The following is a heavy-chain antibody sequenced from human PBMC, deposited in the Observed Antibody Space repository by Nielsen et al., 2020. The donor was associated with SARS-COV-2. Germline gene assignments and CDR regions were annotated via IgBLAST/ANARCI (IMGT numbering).Heavy chain of an antibody. D-gene: IGHD3-9*01. CDR3: VREAGFDDILTGYRSLDN. V-gene: IGHV1-18*01. Sequence: ASVKVSCKASGYTFSSYGISWVRQAPGQGLEWMGWISAYNGNTNYAQKLKDRVTMTTDTSTNTAYMELRSLRSDDTAVYYCVREAGFDDILTGYRSLDNWGQGTLGTVSS. CDR1: GYTFSSYG. CDR2: ISAYNGNT. J-gene: IGHJ4*02.